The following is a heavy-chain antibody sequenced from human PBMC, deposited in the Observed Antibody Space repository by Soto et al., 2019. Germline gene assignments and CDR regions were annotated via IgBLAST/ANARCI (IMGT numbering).Heavy chain of an antibody. CDR1: GYAFTSYG. D-gene: IGHD6-13*01. CDR3: ATGMYRSSWWLTN. CDR2: ISGYNGDT. J-gene: IGHJ4*02. V-gene: IGHV1-18*01. Sequence: QVQLVQSGAEVKKPGASVKVSCKFTGYAFTSYGVCWVRQAPGQGPEWVGWISGYNGDTNYPKKFQGRVTITTDTSTSTAYMEPRSLTSADTAVYYCATGMYRSSWWLTNWGPRTLVTVSS.